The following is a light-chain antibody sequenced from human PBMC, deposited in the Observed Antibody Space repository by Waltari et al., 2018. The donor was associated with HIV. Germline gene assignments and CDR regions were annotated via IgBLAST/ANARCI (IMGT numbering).Light chain of an antibody. CDR1: DSDIGSYNY. CDR3: SSYAGRDIRVV. V-gene: IGLV2-8*01. Sequence: QSALTQPPSASGSPGQSVTISCTGSDSDIGSYNYVSWNKQHPDKAPKLVIYEVKKRPSGVPGRFYGAKSGSVASRTVSGLQAEDEADYYGSSYAGRDIRVVFGGGTKLTVL. J-gene: IGLJ2*01. CDR2: EVK.